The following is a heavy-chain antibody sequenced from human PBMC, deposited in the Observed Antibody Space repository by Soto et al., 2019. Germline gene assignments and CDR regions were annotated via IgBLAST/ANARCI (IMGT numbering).Heavy chain of an antibody. J-gene: IGHJ4*02. CDR1: GFAFDDYV. V-gene: IGHV3-9*01. CDR3: AVYGYGVSAAAY. D-gene: IGHD4-17*01. Sequence: PGGSLRLSCAASGFAFDDYVMHWVRQPPGRGLEWVSGITWNGGTIRYVDSVRGRFTISRDNVENSLYLQLNSLRPEDTAVYYCAVYGYGVSAAAYWGQGTLVTVSS. CDR2: ITWNGGTI.